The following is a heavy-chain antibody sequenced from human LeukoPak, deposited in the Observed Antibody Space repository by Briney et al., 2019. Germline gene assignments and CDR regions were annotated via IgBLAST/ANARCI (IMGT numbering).Heavy chain of an antibody. CDR3: AKDGTNYDADV. CDR1: GFTSSNYG. J-gene: IGHJ6*04. D-gene: IGHD3-3*01. V-gene: IGHV3-30*02. Sequence: GGSLTLSCAASGFTSSNYGIHWVRQVPGKGLEWVAFIRYDGINKYYTDSVKGRFTISRDNSKNTLYLQMNSLRAEDTGVYFCAKDGTNYDADVWGKGTTVTVSS. CDR2: IRYDGINK.